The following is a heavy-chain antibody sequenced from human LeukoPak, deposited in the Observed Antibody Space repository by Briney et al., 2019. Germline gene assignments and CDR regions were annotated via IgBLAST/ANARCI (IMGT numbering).Heavy chain of an antibody. CDR3: ARDLDGLDV. V-gene: IGHV3-30-3*01. J-gene: IGHJ6*02. CDR1: GFTFSNSW. CDR2: ISSDGSNN. Sequence: GGSLRLSCAASGFTFSNSWMTWVRQTPGKGLEWVAVISSDGSNNYYADSVKGRFTISRDNSKNTLYVQMNSLRTEDTAVYYCARDLDGLDVWGQGTTVTVSS.